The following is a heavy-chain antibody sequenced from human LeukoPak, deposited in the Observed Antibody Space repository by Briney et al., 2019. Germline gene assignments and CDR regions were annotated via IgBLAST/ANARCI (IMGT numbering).Heavy chain of an antibody. J-gene: IGHJ4*02. Sequence: GGSLRLSCAASGFTFSNYGMSWVRQAPGKGLEWVSAISGSGGSTYYADSVKGRFTISRDNSKNTLYLQMNSLRAEDTAVYYCARRAGAYSHPYDYWGQGTLVTVSS. CDR1: GFTFSNYG. D-gene: IGHD4/OR15-4a*01. CDR3: ARRAGAYSHPYDY. V-gene: IGHV3-23*01. CDR2: ISGSGGST.